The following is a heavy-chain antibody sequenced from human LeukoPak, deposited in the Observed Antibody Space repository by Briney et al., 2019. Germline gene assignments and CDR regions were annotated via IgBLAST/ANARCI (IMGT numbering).Heavy chain of an antibody. D-gene: IGHD3-22*01. CDR3: ARTLITMSED. J-gene: IGHJ4*02. Sequence: SGTLSLTCTVSGGSISSYYWSWIRQPTGKGLEWIGRIYTSGSTNYNPSLKSRVTMSVDTSKNQFSLKLSPVTAADTAVYYCARTLITMSEDWGQGTLVTVSS. CDR2: IYTSGST. V-gene: IGHV4-4*07. CDR1: GGSISSYY.